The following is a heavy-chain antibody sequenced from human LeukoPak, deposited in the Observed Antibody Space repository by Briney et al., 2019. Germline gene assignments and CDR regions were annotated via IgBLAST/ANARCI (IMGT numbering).Heavy chain of an antibody. Sequence: ASVKVSCKASGYTFTGYYMLWVRQAPGQGLEWMGWINPNSGGTNYAQKFQGRVTMTRDTSISTAYMELSRLRSDDTAVYYCARVWLYGSGSYYNLDYWGQGTLVTVSS. D-gene: IGHD3-10*01. CDR1: GYTFTGYY. J-gene: IGHJ4*02. CDR3: ARVWLYGSGSYYNLDY. V-gene: IGHV1-2*02. CDR2: INPNSGGT.